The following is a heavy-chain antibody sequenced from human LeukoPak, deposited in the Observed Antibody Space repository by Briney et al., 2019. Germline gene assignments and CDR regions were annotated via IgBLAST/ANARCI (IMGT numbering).Heavy chain of an antibody. CDR1: GGSFNDYY. V-gene: IGHV4-34*01. CDR2: INHSGSS. Sequence: SETLSLTCAVYGGSFNDYYWSWIRQTPGKGLGWIGEINHSGSSNYNPSLKSRLSISVDMSKKQISLRLASVTAADTAVYYCARGRFQRRFMATPFDPWGQGTLVTVSS. J-gene: IGHJ5*02. D-gene: IGHD4-23*01. CDR3: ARGRFQRRFMATPFDP.